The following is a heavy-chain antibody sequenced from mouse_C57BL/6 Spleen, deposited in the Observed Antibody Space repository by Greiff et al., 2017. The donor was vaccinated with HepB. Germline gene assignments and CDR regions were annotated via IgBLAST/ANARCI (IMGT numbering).Heavy chain of an antibody. Sequence: QVQLQQPGAELVRPGSSVKLSCKASGYTFTSYWMHWVKQRPIQGLEWIGNIDPSDSETHYNQKFKDKATLTVDKSSSTAYMQLSSLTSEDSAVYYCARHYSNEGFAYWGQGTLVTVSA. CDR3: ARHYSNEGFAY. CDR2: IDPSDSET. J-gene: IGHJ3*01. D-gene: IGHD2-5*01. CDR1: GYTFTSYW. V-gene: IGHV1-52*01.